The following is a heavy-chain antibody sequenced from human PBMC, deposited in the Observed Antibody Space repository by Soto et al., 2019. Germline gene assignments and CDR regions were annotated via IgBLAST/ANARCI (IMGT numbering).Heavy chain of an antibody. Sequence: GESLKISCKGSGYSFTSYWIGWVRQMPGKGLEWMGIIYPGDSNTRYSPSFQGQVTISADKSISSAYLQWNSLKASDTATYYCARQRPQDLYGMDVWGQGTPVTVSS. D-gene: IGHD6-25*01. CDR2: IYPGDSNT. J-gene: IGHJ6*02. V-gene: IGHV5-51*01. CDR1: GYSFTSYW. CDR3: ARQRPQDLYGMDV.